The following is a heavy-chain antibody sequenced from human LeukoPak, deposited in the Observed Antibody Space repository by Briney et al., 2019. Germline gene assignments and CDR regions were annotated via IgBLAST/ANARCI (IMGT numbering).Heavy chain of an antibody. J-gene: IGHJ4*02. CDR3: ARAVRETDY. CDR2: INQDGSEK. D-gene: IGHD3-10*01. Sequence: GGSLRLSCAASGFTFTDYYMSWVRQAPGKGLEWVANINQDGSEKHYVDSVKGRFTISRDNSKNSLYLQMNSLRAEDTAVYYCARAVRETDYWGQGTLVTVSS. V-gene: IGHV3-7*04. CDR1: GFTFTDYY.